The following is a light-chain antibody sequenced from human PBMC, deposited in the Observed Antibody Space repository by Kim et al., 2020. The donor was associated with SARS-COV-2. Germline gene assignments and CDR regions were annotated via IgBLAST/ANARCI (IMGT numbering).Light chain of an antibody. CDR3: QSYDSSNHWV. Sequence: PGQTASITCSGYKLGDKYVSWYQQKPGQSPVVVIYQDNQRPSGIPARFSGSIDSSSNSASLTISGLKTEDEADYYCQSYDSSNHWVFGGGTQLTVL. J-gene: IGLJ3*02. V-gene: IGLV3-1*01. CDR2: QDN. CDR1: KLGDKY.